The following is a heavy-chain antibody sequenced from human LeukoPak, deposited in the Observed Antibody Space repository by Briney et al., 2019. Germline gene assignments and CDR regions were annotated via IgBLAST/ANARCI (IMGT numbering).Heavy chain of an antibody. CDR2: ISSSGSTI. D-gene: IGHD3-16*01. J-gene: IGHJ4*02. Sequence: GGSLRFSCAASGFTFSSYWMSGVRQAPGKGLEWVSYISSSGSTIYYADSVKGRFTISRDNAKNSLYLQMNSLRAEDTAVYYCARATGEFDYWGQGTLVTVSS. CDR1: GFTFSSYW. CDR3: ARATGEFDY. V-gene: IGHV3-48*04.